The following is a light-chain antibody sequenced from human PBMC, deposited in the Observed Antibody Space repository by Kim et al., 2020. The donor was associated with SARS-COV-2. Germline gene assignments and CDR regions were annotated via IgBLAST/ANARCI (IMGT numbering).Light chain of an antibody. CDR3: GTWDSSLSAWV. J-gene: IGLJ3*02. CDR2: DNN. Sequence: QSVLTQPPSVSAAPGQKVNISCSGSSSNIGNNYVSWYQQLPGTAPKLLIYDNNKRPSGIPDRFSGSKSGTSATLGITGLQTGDEADYYCGTWDSSLSAWVFGGGTQLTVL. V-gene: IGLV1-51*01. CDR1: SSNIGNNY.